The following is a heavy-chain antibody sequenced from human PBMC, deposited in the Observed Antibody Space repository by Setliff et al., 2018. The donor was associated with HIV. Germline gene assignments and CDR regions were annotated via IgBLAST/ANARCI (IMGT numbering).Heavy chain of an antibody. CDR3: AGAYYYESSGYYWVY. CDR1: GFTFSSYA. Sequence: GGSLRLSCAASGFTFSSYAMTWVRQAPGKGLEWVSVVYSGGSTYHADSVKGRFTISRDNSKNTLYLQMNSLRAEDTAVYYCAGAYYYESSGYYWVYWGQGTLVTVSS. J-gene: IGHJ4*02. D-gene: IGHD3-22*01. CDR2: VYSGGST. V-gene: IGHV3-23*01.